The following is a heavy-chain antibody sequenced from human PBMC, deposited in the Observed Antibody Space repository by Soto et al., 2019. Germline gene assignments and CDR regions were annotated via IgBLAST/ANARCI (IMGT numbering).Heavy chain of an antibody. CDR1: GGSISSGGYY. Sequence: TLSLTCTVSGGSISSGGYYWSWIRQHPGKGLEWIGYIYYSGSTYYNPSLKSRVTISVDTSKNQFSLKLSSVTAADTAVYYCASLAGNYYGSGSYPYCYFGMDVWGQGTTVTVS. D-gene: IGHD3-10*01. V-gene: IGHV4-31*03. J-gene: IGHJ6*02. CDR3: ASLAGNYYGSGSYPYCYFGMDV. CDR2: IYYSGST.